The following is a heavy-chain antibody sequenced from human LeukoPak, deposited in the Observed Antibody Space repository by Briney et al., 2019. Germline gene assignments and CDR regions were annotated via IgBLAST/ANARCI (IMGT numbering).Heavy chain of an antibody. J-gene: IGHJ6*03. Sequence: SETLSLTCTVSGGSISSYYWSWIRQPPGKGLEWIGYIYYSGSTNYNPSLKSRVTMSVDTSKNQFSLKLSSVTAADTAVYYCARVKRLRFLEWLPTSGYYMDVWGKGTTVTVSS. CDR1: GGSISSYY. V-gene: IGHV4-59*12. CDR3: ARVKRLRFLEWLPTSGYYMDV. D-gene: IGHD3-3*01. CDR2: IYYSGST.